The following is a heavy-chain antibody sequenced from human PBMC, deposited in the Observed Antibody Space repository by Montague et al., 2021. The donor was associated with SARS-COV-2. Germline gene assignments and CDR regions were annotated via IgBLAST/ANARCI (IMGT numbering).Heavy chain of an antibody. CDR2: IYYSGST. D-gene: IGHD2-15*01. CDR1: GGSISSYY. Sequence: SETLSLTCTVSGGSISSYYWSWIRQPPGKGLEWIGYIYYSGSTNYDPSXXSRVTISVDTSKNQFSLKLSSVTAADTAVYYCARVISRQNNIVVVGLYYFDYWGQGTLVTVSS. V-gene: IGHV4-59*12. J-gene: IGHJ4*02. CDR3: ARVISRQNNIVVVGLYYFDY.